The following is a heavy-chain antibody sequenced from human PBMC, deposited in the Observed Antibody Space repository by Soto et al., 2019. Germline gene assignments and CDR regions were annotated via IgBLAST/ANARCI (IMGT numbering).Heavy chain of an antibody. CDR1: GGTFSSYT. J-gene: IGHJ4*02. CDR3: ARGHYGSGDY. CDR2: IIPILRIA. Sequence: QVQLVQSGAEVKKPGSSVKVSCKASGGTFSSYTISWVRQAPGQGLEWMGRIIPILRIANYAQKFQGRVTITADKSTSTAYMELSSLRSEDTAVYYCARGHYGSGDYWGQGTLVTVSS. V-gene: IGHV1-69*02. D-gene: IGHD3-10*01.